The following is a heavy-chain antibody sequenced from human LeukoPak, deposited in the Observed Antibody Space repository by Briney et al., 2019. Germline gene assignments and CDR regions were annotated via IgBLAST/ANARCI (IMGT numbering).Heavy chain of an antibody. V-gene: IGHV1-8*03. D-gene: IGHD4-23*01. CDR2: TNPNSGNT. CDR1: GYTFTSYD. CDR3: ARAAANTVVDAFDI. J-gene: IGHJ3*02. Sequence: GASVKVSCKASGYTFTSYDINWVRQATGQGLEWMGWTNPNSGNTGYAQKFQGRVTITRNTSISTAYMELSSLRSEDTAVYYCARAAANTVVDAFDIWGQGTMVTVSS.